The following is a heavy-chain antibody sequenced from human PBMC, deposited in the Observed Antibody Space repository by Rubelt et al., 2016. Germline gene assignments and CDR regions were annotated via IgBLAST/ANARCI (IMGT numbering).Heavy chain of an antibody. CDR3: TTDLEPFDY. Sequence: EVQLVESGGGLVKPGGSLRVSCAASGFTFSNAWMSWVRQAPGKGMEWVGRIKSKTDGGTTDYAAPVKGRLTISRDYSKNTLLLQMNSLKTEDAAVYNCTTDLEPFDYWGQGTLFTVSS. J-gene: IGHJ4*02. V-gene: IGHV3-15*01. CDR2: IKSKTDGGTT. D-gene: IGHD1-1*01. CDR1: GFTFSNAW.